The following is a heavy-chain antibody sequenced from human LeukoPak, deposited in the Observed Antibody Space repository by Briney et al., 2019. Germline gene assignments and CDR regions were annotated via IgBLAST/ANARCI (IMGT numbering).Heavy chain of an antibody. D-gene: IGHD3-10*01. CDR2: IYYSGST. V-gene: IGHV4-31*03. CDR3: ARGTMVRGVMRY. J-gene: IGHJ4*02. Sequence: PSQTLSLTCTVSGGSISSGGYYWSWIRQHPGKGLERIGYIYYSGSTYYNPSLKSRVTISVDTSKNQFSLKLSSVTAADTAVYYCARGTMVRGVMRYWGQGTLVTVSS. CDR1: GGSISSGGYY.